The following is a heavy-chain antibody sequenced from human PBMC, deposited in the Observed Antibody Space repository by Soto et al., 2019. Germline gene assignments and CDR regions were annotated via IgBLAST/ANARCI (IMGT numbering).Heavy chain of an antibody. CDR2: IWYDGSNK. V-gene: IGHV3-33*01. CDR3: ARVKKRWEYSSYYFDY. CDR1: GFTFSSYG. D-gene: IGHD6-6*01. J-gene: IGHJ4*02. Sequence: GGSLRLSCAASGFTFSSYGMHWVRQAPGKGLEWVAVIWYDGSNKYYADSVKGRFTISRDNSKNTLYLQMNSLRAEDTAVYYCARVKKRWEYSSYYFDYWGQGTLVTVSS.